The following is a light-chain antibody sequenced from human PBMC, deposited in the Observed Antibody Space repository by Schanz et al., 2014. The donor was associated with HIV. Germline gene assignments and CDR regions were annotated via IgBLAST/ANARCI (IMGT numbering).Light chain of an antibody. V-gene: IGKV1-6*01. J-gene: IGKJ2*01. CDR2: AAS. CDR1: QGISSY. Sequence: AIQLTQSPSSLSAFVGDRVTITCRASQGISSYLAWYQQKPGKPPKVLIYAASTLQSGVPSRFSGSGSGTDFTLTISSLQPEDFATYYCLQDYSYPYTFGQGTKLQI. CDR3: LQDYSYPYT.